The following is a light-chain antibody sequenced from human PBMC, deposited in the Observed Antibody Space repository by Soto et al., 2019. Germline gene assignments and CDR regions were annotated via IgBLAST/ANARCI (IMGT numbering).Light chain of an antibody. V-gene: IGLV2-14*03. Sequence: QSALTQPASVSGLPGQSITISCTGTSSDVGGYDYVSWYQQHPGKAPKLMIYDVSSRPSGVSNRFSGSKSGNTASVTISGLQPEDEADYYCSSYTGTSTKLFGGGTKLTVL. CDR1: SSDVGGYDY. J-gene: IGLJ2*01. CDR2: DVS. CDR3: SSYTGTSTKL.